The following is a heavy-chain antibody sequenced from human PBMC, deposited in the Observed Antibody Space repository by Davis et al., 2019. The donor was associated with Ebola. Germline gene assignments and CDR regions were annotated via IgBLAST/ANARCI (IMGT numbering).Heavy chain of an antibody. CDR2: IYYSGST. V-gene: IGHV4-31*03. J-gene: IGHJ6*02. CDR1: GGSISSGGYY. D-gene: IGHD3-10*01. CDR3: ARDGSGTGYYYYYGMDV. Sequence: MPSETLSLTCTVSGGSISSGGYYWSWIRQHPGKGLEWIGYIYYSGSTYYNPSLKSRVTISVDTSKNQFSLKLSSVTAADTAVYYCARDGSGTGYYYYYGMDVWGQGTTVTVSS.